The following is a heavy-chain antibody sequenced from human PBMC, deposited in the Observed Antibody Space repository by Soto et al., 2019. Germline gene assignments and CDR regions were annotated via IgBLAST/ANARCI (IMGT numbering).Heavy chain of an antibody. CDR3: AKSTNVAGGGLLYYYYYMDV. J-gene: IGHJ6*03. CDR1: GGSISSYY. D-gene: IGHD1-26*01. V-gene: IGHV4-59*01. Sequence: SETLSLTCTVSGGSISSYYWSWIRQPPGKGLEWIGYIYYSGSTNYNHSLKSRVTISVDTSKNQFSLKLSSVTAADTAVYYCAKSTNVAGGGLLYYYYYMDVWGKGTTVTVSS. CDR2: IYYSGST.